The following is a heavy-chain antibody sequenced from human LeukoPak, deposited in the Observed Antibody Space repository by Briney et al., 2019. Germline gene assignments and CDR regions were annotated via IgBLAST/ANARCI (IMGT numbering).Heavy chain of an antibody. V-gene: IGHV3-23*01. CDR2: ISGSGDYT. CDR1: GFTFSSYA. CDR3: ARRIPATASGLDY. D-gene: IGHD2-2*01. J-gene: IGHJ4*02. Sequence: GGSLRLSCAASGFTFSSYAMSWVRQAPGKGLEWVSTISGSGDYTYYADSVKGRFTISRDNSKNTLYLQMNRLSAEDTAVYYCARRIPATASGLDYWGQGTLVTVSP.